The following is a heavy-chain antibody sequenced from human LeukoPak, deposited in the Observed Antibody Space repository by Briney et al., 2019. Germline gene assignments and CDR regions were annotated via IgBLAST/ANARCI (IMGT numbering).Heavy chain of an antibody. V-gene: IGHV1-2*02. CDR2: INPNSGGT. CDR1: GYTFTGYY. CDR3: ARGEIPAALLYYYYGMDV. Sequence: ASVKVSCKASGYTFTGYYMHWVRQAPGQGLEWMGWINPNSGGTNYAQKFQGRVTMTRDTSISTAYMELSRLRSDDTAVYYCARGEIPAALLYYYYGMDVRGQGTTVTVSS. D-gene: IGHD2-2*01. J-gene: IGHJ6*02.